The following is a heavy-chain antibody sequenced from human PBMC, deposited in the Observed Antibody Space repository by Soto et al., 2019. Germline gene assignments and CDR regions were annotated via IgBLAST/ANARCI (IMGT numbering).Heavy chain of an antibody. CDR1: GGSISSGGYY. Sequence: TRCLTCTVSGGSISSGGYYWSWIRQHPGKGLEWIGYSYYSGSTYYNPSLKSRVTIXXXTXXXXXSLXLSXVTXADTAVYYCAKDPASHHFDTWGQGTLVTISS. CDR2: SYYSGST. V-gene: IGHV4-31*03. J-gene: IGHJ4*02. CDR3: AKDPASHHFDT.